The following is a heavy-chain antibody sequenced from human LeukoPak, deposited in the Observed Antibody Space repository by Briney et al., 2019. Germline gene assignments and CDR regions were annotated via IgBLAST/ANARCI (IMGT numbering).Heavy chain of an antibody. D-gene: IGHD3-10*01. J-gene: IGHJ4*02. CDR3: AREGPWYGSGSYPPDY. V-gene: IGHV3-23*01. Sequence: PGGSLRLSCAASGFTFSSYAMSWVRQAPGKGLEWVSAISGSGGSTYYADSVKGRFTISRDNSKNTLYLQMNSLRAEDTAVYYCAREGPWYGSGSYPPDYWGQGTLVTVSS. CDR1: GFTFSSYA. CDR2: ISGSGGST.